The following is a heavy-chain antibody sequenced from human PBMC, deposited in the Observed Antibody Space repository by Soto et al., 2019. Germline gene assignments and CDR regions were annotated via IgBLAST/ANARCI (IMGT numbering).Heavy chain of an antibody. CDR1: GFTFSNYA. D-gene: IGHD4-4*01. V-gene: IGHV3-64*01. CDR2: ISSNGGST. Sequence: EVQLVGSGGGLVQPGGSLRLSCAASGFTFSNYAMHWVRQAPGKGLEYVSTISSNGGSTYYASSVKGRFTISRDNSKNTLYLQMGSLRAEDMAVYYCASSRDGYSFDYWGQGTLVTVSS. J-gene: IGHJ4*02. CDR3: ASSRDGYSFDY.